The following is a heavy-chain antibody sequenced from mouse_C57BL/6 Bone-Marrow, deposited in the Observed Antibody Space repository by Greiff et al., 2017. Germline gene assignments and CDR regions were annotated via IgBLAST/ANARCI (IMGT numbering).Heavy chain of an antibody. J-gene: IGHJ4*01. V-gene: IGHV1-72*01. CDR1: GYTFTSYW. Sequence: VQLQQPGAELVKPGASVKLSCKASGYTFTSYWMPWVKQRPGRGLEWIGGIDPNSGGTKYNEKFKSKATLTVDKPSSTAYMQLSSLTSEDSAVYYCARDLSLAMDYWGQGTSVTVSS. CDR2: IDPNSGGT. CDR3: ARDLSLAMDY.